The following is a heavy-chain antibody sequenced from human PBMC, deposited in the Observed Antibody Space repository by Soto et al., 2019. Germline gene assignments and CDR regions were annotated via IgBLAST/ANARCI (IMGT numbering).Heavy chain of an antibody. CDR1: GGSISSYY. CDR3: ARVGSSGSAGNYYYYGMDV. V-gene: IGHV4-4*07. Sequence: SETLSLTCTVSGGSISSYYWSWIRQPAGKGLEWIGRIYTSGSTNYNPSLKSRVTMSVDTSKNQFSLKLSPVTAADTAVYYCARVGSSGSAGNYYYYGMDVWGQGTTVTVSS. J-gene: IGHJ6*02. D-gene: IGHD6-13*01. CDR2: IYTSGST.